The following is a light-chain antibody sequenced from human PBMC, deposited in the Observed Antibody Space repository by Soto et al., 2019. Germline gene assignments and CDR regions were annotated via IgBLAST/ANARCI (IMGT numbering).Light chain of an antibody. Sequence: QSALTQPASVSGSAGQSIAISCTGTSSDVGGYNYVSWYQQHPGKAPKLLLSEVSKRPSGVSDRFSGFKSANTAYLTISGVQPEDEADYHCSSYTTIKTVVFGGGTKPTVL. V-gene: IGLV2-14*01. CDR2: EVS. CDR1: SSDVGGYNY. J-gene: IGLJ2*01. CDR3: SSYTTIKTVV.